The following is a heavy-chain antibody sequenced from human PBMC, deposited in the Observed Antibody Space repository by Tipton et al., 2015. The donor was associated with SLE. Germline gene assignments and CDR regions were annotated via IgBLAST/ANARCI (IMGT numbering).Heavy chain of an antibody. J-gene: IGHJ5*02. CDR2: ISYSGAT. Sequence: LRLSCTVSGDSFSSGSSSWNWIRQPPGKGLEWIASISYSGATYYNPSLKSRVIISLDTSRNHFSLKLTSVTAADTAIYYCVRGHPHIVVLIGGGWFDPWGQGTLVTVSS. CDR3: VRGHPHIVVLIGGGWFDP. D-gene: IGHD2-21*01. V-gene: IGHV4-39*02. CDR1: GDSFSSGSSS.